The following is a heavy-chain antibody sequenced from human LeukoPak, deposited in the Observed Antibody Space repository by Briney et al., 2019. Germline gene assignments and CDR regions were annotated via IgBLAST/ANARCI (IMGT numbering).Heavy chain of an antibody. J-gene: IGHJ3*02. D-gene: IGHD3-22*01. CDR1: GYTFTSSG. Sequence: ASVKVSCKASGYTFTSSGISCVRQAPGPGLEWMGWISAYNGNTNYAQKLKGRFTMTTDTSTSTAYMELRSLRSDDTAVYYCARDWNYYDSSGYYQAAFDIWGQGTMVTVSS. CDR2: ISAYNGNT. V-gene: IGHV1-18*01. CDR3: ARDWNYYDSSGYYQAAFDI.